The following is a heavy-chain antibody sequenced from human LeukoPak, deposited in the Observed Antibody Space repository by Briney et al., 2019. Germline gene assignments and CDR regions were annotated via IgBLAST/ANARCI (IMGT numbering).Heavy chain of an antibody. CDR1: DGSISSSNYF. J-gene: IGHJ4*02. Sequence: SETLSLTCTVSDGSISSSNYFWGWIRQPPGKGLEWIGSIYYSGSTYYSPSLKSRVTISVDTSKNQFSLKLSSVTAADTAVYYCARQDDILTGYYWGQGILVTVSS. V-gene: IGHV4-39*01. CDR3: ARQDDILTGYY. D-gene: IGHD3-9*01. CDR2: IYYSGST.